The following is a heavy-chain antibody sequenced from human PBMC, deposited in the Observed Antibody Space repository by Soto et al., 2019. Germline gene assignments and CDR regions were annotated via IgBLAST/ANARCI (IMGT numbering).Heavy chain of an antibody. J-gene: IGHJ6*02. V-gene: IGHV3-21*01. Sequence: EVQLVESGGGLVKPGGSLRLSCAASGFTFSSYSMNWVRQAPGKGLEWVSSISSSSSYIYYADSVKGRFTISRDNAKNSLYLQMNSLRAEDMAVYYCARGGYSGYHNYYGMDVWGQGTTVTVSS. CDR2: ISSSSSYI. CDR1: GFTFSSYS. D-gene: IGHD5-12*01. CDR3: ARGGYSGYHNYYGMDV.